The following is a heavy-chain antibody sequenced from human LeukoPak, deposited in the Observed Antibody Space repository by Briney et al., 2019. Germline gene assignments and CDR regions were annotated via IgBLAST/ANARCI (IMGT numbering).Heavy chain of an antibody. D-gene: IGHD2-21*02. CDR3: ARVVVVTGVESSYFDL. V-gene: IGHV3-30*19. Sequence: GGSLRLSCVASGYPFSSYSMNWIRQAPGKGLEWVAVISYDGSDKYYADSVKGRFTISRDNSKNTLYLQMNSLRLEDTAVYYCARVVVVTGVESSYFDLWGRGTLVTVSS. CDR2: ISYDGSDK. CDR1: GYPFSSYS. J-gene: IGHJ2*01.